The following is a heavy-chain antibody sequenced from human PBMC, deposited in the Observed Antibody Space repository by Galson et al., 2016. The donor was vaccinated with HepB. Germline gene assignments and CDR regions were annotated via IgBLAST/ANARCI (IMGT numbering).Heavy chain of an antibody. D-gene: IGHD2-21*02. CDR2: IWYDGSNK. V-gene: IGHV3-33*01. CDR3: ARDHRDPNTFDI. J-gene: IGHJ3*02. CDR1: GFTFSSYG. Sequence: SLRLSCAASGFTFSSYGMHWVRQAPGKGLEWVAVIWYDGSNKYYADSVKGRFTISRDNSKNTLYLQMNSLRAEDTAVFYCARDHRDPNTFDIWGQGTMVTVSS.